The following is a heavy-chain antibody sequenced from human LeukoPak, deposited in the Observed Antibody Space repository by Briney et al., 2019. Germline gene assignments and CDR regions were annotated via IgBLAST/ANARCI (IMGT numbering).Heavy chain of an antibody. CDR2: ITTSGSSI. CDR1: GFTFSTYN. Sequence: PGGSLRLSCAASGFTFSTYNMNWVRQAPGKGLEWVSYITTSGSSIYYADSVKGRFTISRDNAKNSLYLQMNSLRAEDTAVYYCARDLRQWLRMYYFDYWGQGTLVTVSS. V-gene: IGHV3-21*04. D-gene: IGHD5-12*01. J-gene: IGHJ4*02. CDR3: ARDLRQWLRMYYFDY.